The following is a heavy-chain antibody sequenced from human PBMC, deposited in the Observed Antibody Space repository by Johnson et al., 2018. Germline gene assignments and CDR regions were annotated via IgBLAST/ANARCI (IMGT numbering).Heavy chain of an antibody. J-gene: IGHJ6*02. CDR2: IYYSGST. CDR3: ARDRVFYARNGLWSYNYYGMDV. CDR1: GGSISSYY. Sequence: QLQLQESGPGLVKPSETLSLTCTVSGGSISSYYWSWIRQPPGKGLEWIGYIYYSGSTNYNPSLERRVTISVDTSKNQFSLKLTSVTAAETAVYYCARDRVFYARNGLWSYNYYGMDVWGQGTTVTVSS. D-gene: IGHD2/OR15-2a*01. V-gene: IGHV4-59*01.